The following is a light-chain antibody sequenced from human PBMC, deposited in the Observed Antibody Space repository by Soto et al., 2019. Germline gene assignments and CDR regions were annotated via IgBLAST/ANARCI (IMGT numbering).Light chain of an antibody. V-gene: IGLV2-11*01. CDR3: SSFAGTNTFALYV. J-gene: IGLJ1*01. CDR2: DVS. Sequence: QSVLTQPRSVSGSPGQSVTISCTGTSSNVGGYNFVSWYQQHPGKAPKLMMYDVSQRPSGVPDRFSASKSGNTASLTISGLQADDEDDYYCSSFAGTNTFALYVFGTGTKVTVL. CDR1: SSNVGGYNF.